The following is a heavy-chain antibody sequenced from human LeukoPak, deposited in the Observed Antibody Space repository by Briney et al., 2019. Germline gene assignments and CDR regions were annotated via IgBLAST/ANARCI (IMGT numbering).Heavy chain of an antibody. J-gene: IGHJ5*02. V-gene: IGHV1-2*06. CDR1: GYTFTGYY. CDR2: INPHSGGT. D-gene: IGHD6-13*01. Sequence: ASVKVSCKASGYTFTGYYMHRVRQAPGQGLEWMGRINPHSGGTNYAQKFQGRVTMTRDTSISTAYMELSRLRSDDTAIYYCARGITAADGNWFDPWGQGTLVTVPS. CDR3: ARGITAADGNWFDP.